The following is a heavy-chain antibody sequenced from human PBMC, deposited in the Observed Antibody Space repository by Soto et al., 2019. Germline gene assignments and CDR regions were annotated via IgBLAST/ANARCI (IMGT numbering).Heavy chain of an antibody. Sequence: GGSLRLSCAASGFTFSSYAMHWVRQAPGKGLEWVAVISYDGSNKYYADSVKGRFTISRDNSKNTLYLQMNSLRAGDTAVYYCARAERRYDSAAWFDPWGQGTLVTVSS. V-gene: IGHV3-30-3*01. CDR1: GFTFSSYA. CDR2: ISYDGSNK. J-gene: IGHJ5*02. D-gene: IGHD3-22*01. CDR3: ARAERRYDSAAWFDP.